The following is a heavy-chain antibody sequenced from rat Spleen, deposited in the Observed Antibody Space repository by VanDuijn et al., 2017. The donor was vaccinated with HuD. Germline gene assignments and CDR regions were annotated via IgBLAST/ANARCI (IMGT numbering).Heavy chain of an antibody. CDR1: GFSLSNYG. Sequence: QVQLKESGPGLVQPSQTLSLTCAVSGFSLSNYGVFWVRQPPGKGLEWMGIIWGNGNTNYDSGFKSRRSISRDTSKSQVFLKMNNLQTEDTAMYFCARSDTLAAMGHYWGQGVMVTVSS. V-gene: IGHV2S61*01. CDR3: ARSDTLAAMGHY. D-gene: IGHD1-2*01. CDR2: IWGNGNT. J-gene: IGHJ2*01.